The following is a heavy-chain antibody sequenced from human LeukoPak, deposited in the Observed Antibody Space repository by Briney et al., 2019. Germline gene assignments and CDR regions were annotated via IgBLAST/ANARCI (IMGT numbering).Heavy chain of an antibody. Sequence: PSETLSLTCSVSGVSISSHYWSWIRQPAGEGLEWIGRIYTSGSTNYNPSLNSRVTISVDKSKNHLSLNLSSVTAADTAFYYCARAQRGKYDSSGYGVFDYWGQGTLVTVSS. CDR2: IYTSGST. CDR3: ARAQRGKYDSSGYGVFDY. CDR1: GVSISSHY. J-gene: IGHJ4*02. V-gene: IGHV4-4*07. D-gene: IGHD3-22*01.